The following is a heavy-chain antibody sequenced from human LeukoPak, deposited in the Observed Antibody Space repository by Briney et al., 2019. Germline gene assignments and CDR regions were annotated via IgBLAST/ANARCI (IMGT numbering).Heavy chain of an antibody. CDR1: GGSISSGSYY. CDR3: ARDFSSNYVDWFDP. V-gene: IGHV4-61*02. D-gene: IGHD4-11*01. J-gene: IGHJ5*02. Sequence: SETLSLTCIVSGGSISSGSYYWSWIRQPAGKGLEWIGRIYTSGSTNYNPSLKSRVTISVDTSKNQFSLKLSSVTAADTAVYYCARDFSSNYVDWFDPWGQGTLVTVSS. CDR2: IYTSGST.